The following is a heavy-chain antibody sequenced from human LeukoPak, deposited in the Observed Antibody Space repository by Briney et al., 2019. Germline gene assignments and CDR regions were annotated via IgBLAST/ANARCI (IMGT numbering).Heavy chain of an antibody. CDR3: ARGVRNMVRGVDFDY. CDR2: INHSGST. CDR1: GGSFSGYY. Sequence: KPSETLSLTCAVYGGSFSGYYWSWIRQPPGKGLEWIGEINHSGSTNYNPSLKSRVTISVDTSKNQFSLKLSSVTAADTAVYYCARGVRNMVRGVDFDYWGQGTLVTVSS. V-gene: IGHV4-34*01. D-gene: IGHD3-10*01. J-gene: IGHJ4*02.